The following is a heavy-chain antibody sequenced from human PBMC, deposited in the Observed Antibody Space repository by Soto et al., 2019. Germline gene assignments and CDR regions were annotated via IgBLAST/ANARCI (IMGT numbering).Heavy chain of an antibody. CDR1: GFTFISYA. CDR2: ISYDGSNK. CDR3: ARAGGLLLDY. J-gene: IGHJ4*02. D-gene: IGHD2-15*01. Sequence: GGSLRLSCAASGFTFISYAMHWVRQAPGKGLEWVAVISYDGSNKYYADSVKGRFTISRDISKNTLYLQMNSLRAEDTAVYYCARAGGLLLDYWGQGTLVTVSS. V-gene: IGHV3-30-3*01.